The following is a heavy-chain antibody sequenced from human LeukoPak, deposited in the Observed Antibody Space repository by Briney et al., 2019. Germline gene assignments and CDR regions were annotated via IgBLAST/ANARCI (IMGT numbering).Heavy chain of an antibody. D-gene: IGHD3-22*01. V-gene: IGHV3-33*01. CDR3: ARERGYSYYYGMDV. Sequence: PGGSLRLSCAASGFTFSSYGMHWVRQAPGKGLEWVAVIWYDGSNKYYADSVKGRFTISRDNSKNTLYLQMNSLRAEDTAVYYCARERGYSYYYGMDVWGQGTTVTVSS. CDR1: GFTFSSYG. J-gene: IGHJ6*02. CDR2: IWYDGSNK.